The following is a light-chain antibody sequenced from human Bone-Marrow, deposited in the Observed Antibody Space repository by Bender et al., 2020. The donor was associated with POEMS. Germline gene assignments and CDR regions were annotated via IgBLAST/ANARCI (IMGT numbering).Light chain of an antibody. Sequence: QSALTQPRSVSGSPGQSVTISCTGTSSDVGGYGCVSWYQQHPGKAPKLLIFDVTNRPSGVSNRFSGSKAGNTASLTISGLQAEDEADYYCCSYAGTYTYVFGTGTKVTVL. V-gene: IGLV2-11*01. J-gene: IGLJ1*01. CDR2: DVT. CDR3: CSYAGTYTYV. CDR1: SSDVGGYGC.